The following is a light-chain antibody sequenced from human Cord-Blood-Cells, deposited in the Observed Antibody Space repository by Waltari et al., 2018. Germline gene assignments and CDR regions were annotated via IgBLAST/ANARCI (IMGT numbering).Light chain of an antibody. CDR1: SSDVGSYNL. V-gene: IGLV2-23*01. CDR2: EGS. CDR3: CSYAGSSTVV. J-gene: IGLJ2*01. Sequence: QSALTQPASVSGSPGQSITISCTGTSSDVGSYNLVSWYQQHPVKAPKLMIYEGSKRPSGFSNRFSGSKSGNTASLTISGLQAEDEADYYCCSYAGSSTVVFGGGTKLTVL.